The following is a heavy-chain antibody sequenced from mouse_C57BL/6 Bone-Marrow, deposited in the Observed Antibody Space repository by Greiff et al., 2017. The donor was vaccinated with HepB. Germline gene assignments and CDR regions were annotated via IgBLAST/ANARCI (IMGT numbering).Heavy chain of an antibody. D-gene: IGHD2-5*01. J-gene: IGHJ4*01. Sequence: QVQLQQPGAELVKPGASVKMSCKASGYTFTSYWITWVKQRPGQGLEWIGDIYPGSGSTNYNEKFKSKATLTVDTSSSTAYMQLSSLTSEDSAVYYCARWVYSNYGGDYAMDYWGQGTSVTVSS. CDR3: ARWVYSNYGGDYAMDY. CDR2: IYPGSGST. CDR1: GYTFTSYW. V-gene: IGHV1-55*01.